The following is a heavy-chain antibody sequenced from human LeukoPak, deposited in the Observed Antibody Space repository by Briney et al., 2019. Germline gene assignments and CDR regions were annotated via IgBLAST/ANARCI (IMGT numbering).Heavy chain of an antibody. D-gene: IGHD6-19*01. V-gene: IGHV4-59*08. CDR2: INYSGTT. CDR3: TRHLSSGWSDY. CDR1: GGSISSYY. J-gene: IGHJ4*02. Sequence: SETLSLTCTVSGGSISSYYWSWIRQPPGKGLEWIGYINYSGTTNYNPSLKSRVTISVDTSKNQFPLNLSSVTAADTAVYYCTRHLSSGWSDYWGQGTLVTVSS.